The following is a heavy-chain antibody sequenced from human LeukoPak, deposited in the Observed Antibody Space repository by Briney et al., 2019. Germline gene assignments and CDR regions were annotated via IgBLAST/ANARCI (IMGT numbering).Heavy chain of an antibody. J-gene: IGHJ3*02. CDR2: IKEDGSQK. CDR3: ARESTFRLLRNVSDI. D-gene: IGHD5-12*01. V-gene: IGHV3-7*03. Sequence: GGSLRLSCAPSGFSFSTYWMSWVRQAPGKGLEWVANIKEDGSQKYYVDSVKGRFTIFRDNAKNSLSLQMNSLRADDTAVYYCARESTFRLLRNVSDIWGQGTMVTVSS. CDR1: GFSFSTYW.